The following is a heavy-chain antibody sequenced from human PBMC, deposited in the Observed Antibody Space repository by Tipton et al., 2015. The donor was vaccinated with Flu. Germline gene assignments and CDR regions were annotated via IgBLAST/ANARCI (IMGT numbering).Heavy chain of an antibody. CDR2: IYYSGST. CDR1: GGSISSYY. J-gene: IGHJ4*02. CDR3: ARWSKRGGNLRVVQKLDS. V-gene: IGHV4-59*01. Sequence: TLSLTCTVSGGSISSYYWSWIRQPPGKGLEWIGYIYYSGSTNYNPSLKSRVTISVDTSKNQFSLKLSSVTVADTAVYYCARWSKRGGNLRVVQKLDSWGQGTLVTVSS. D-gene: IGHD4-23*01.